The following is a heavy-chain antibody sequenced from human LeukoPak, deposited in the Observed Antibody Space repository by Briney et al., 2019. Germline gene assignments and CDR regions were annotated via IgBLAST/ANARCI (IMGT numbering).Heavy chain of an antibody. Sequence: ASVKVSFKASGYTFTVYYMHWVRQAPGQGLEWMGWINPNSGGTNYAQKFQGRVTITRDTSISTAYMELSRLRSDDTAVYYCARGRPMGSGSYNFDYWGQGTLVTVSS. V-gene: IGHV1-2*02. CDR2: INPNSGGT. J-gene: IGHJ4*02. D-gene: IGHD3-10*01. CDR1: GYTFTVYY. CDR3: ARGRPMGSGSYNFDY.